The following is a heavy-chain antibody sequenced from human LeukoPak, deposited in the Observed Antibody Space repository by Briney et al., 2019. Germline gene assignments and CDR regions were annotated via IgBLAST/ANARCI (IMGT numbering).Heavy chain of an antibody. CDR2: INHSGST. V-gene: IGHV4-34*01. D-gene: IGHD3-10*01. CDR3: ARGWMMVRGVVYYYYGMDV. J-gene: IGHJ6*04. CDR1: GGSFSGYY. Sequence: PSETLSLTCAVYGGSFSGYYWSWIRQPPGKGLEWIGEINHSGSTNYNPSLNSRATISVDKSKNQFSLKLSAGTAADTAVSYWARGWMMVRGVVYYYYGMDVWGKGTTVTVSS.